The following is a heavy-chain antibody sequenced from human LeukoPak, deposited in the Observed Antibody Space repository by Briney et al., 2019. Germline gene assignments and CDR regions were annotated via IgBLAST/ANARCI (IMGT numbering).Heavy chain of an antibody. CDR1: GGTFSSYA. V-gene: IGHV1-69*04. Sequence: GASVKVSCKASGGTFSSYAISWVRQAPRQGLEWMGRIIPILGIANYAQKFQGRVTITADKSTSTAYMELSSLRSEDTAVYYCARDTPYYDFWSGPGPTFDYWGQGTLVTVSS. J-gene: IGHJ4*02. CDR2: IIPILGIA. CDR3: ARDTPYYDFWSGPGPTFDY. D-gene: IGHD3-3*01.